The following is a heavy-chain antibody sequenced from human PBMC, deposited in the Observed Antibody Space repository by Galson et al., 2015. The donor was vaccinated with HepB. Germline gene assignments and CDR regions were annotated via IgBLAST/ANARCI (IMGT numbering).Heavy chain of an antibody. V-gene: IGHV1-46*01. D-gene: IGHD3-22*01. CDR2: INPSGGST. Sequence: SCKASGYTFTSYYMHWVRQAPGQGLEWMGIINPSGGSTSYAQKFQGRVAMTRDTSTSTVYMELSSLRSEDTAVYYCARDYDSSGPYWYFDLWGRGTLVTVSS. CDR3: ARDYDSSGPYWYFDL. CDR1: GYTFTSYY. J-gene: IGHJ2*01.